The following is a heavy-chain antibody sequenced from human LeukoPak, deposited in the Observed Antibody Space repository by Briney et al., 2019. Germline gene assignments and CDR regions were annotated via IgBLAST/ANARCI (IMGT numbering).Heavy chain of an antibody. CDR2: ISGSGGST. J-gene: IGHJ4*02. CDR3: VKGSTGTTYDRAAWYDY. D-gene: IGHD1-7*01. CDR1: GFTFSSYA. Sequence: GGSLRLSCAASGFTFSSYAMSWVRQAPGKGLEWVSAISGSGGSTYYADSVKGRFTISRDNSKNTLYLQMNSLRAEDTAVYYCVKGSTGTTYDRAAWYDYWGQGTLVTVSS. V-gene: IGHV3-23*01.